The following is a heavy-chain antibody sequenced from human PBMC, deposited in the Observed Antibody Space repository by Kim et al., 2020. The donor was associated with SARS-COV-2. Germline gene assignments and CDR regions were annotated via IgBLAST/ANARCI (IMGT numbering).Heavy chain of an antibody. Sequence: NPHLQRRVTVSVDTSKNQFSLRRTSVTDADTAVYYCARVHSYGADYNDFDYWGRGILVTVSS. V-gene: IGHV4-30-2*04. J-gene: IGHJ4*02. CDR3: ARVHSYGADYNDFDY. D-gene: IGHD5-18*01.